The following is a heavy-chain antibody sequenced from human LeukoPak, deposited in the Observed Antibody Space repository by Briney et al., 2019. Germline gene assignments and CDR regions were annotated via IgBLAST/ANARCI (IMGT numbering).Heavy chain of an antibody. J-gene: IGHJ4*02. CDR2: IKQDGSEK. V-gene: IGHV3-7*01. CDR3: ARDSLTGSTRVLV. D-gene: IGHD7-27*01. Sequence: GGSLRLSCAASGFTFSSYAMSWVRQAPGKGLEWVANIKQDGSEKYYVDSVKGRFTISRDNAKNSLYLQMNSLRAEDTAVYYCARDSLTGSTRVLVWGQGTLVTVSS. CDR1: GFTFSSYA.